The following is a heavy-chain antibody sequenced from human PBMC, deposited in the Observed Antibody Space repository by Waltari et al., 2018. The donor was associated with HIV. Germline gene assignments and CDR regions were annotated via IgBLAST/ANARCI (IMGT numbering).Heavy chain of an antibody. CDR1: GFTFSDYG. D-gene: IGHD3-10*01. J-gene: IGHJ4*02. Sequence: EVQLVESGGGLVQPGRSLRLSCTTSGFTFSDYGVNWVRQAPGKGLEWVGFISGKTNGGTADYAASVRGRFIISRDDSKSIAYLQMNSLKTEDTAVYSCTRADDFVRGINGGYITYWGQGTLVTVSS. V-gene: IGHV3-49*04. CDR3: TRADDFVRGINGGYITY. CDR2: ISGKTNGGTA.